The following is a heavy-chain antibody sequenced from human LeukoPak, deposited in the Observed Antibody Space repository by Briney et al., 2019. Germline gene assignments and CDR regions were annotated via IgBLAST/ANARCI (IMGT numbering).Heavy chain of an antibody. CDR1: GFTFNTYG. D-gene: IGHD3-16*02. Sequence: GGSLRLSCAASGFTFNTYGMNWVRQAPGKGLEWVSYIGSSSRIIYYADSVRGRFTTSRDNAKNSLFLQMNSLRAEDSAVYYCARAGRDLSFDYWGQGTLVTVSS. CDR2: IGSSSRII. J-gene: IGHJ4*02. V-gene: IGHV3-48*01. CDR3: ARAGRDLSFDY.